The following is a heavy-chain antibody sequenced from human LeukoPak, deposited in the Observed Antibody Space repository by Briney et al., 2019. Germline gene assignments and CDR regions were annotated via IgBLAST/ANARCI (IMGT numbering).Heavy chain of an antibody. CDR1: GFTFSSYA. V-gene: IGHV3-23*01. J-gene: IGHJ4*02. D-gene: IGHD6-19*01. CDR2: ISGSGGST. CDR3: AKRSPPQAVAGNIDY. Sequence: GGSLRLSCAASGFTFSSYAMSWVRQAPGKGLEWVSAISGSGGSTHYADSVKGRFTISRDNSKNTLCLQMNSLRAEDTAVYYCAKRSPPQAVAGNIDYWGQGTLVTVSS.